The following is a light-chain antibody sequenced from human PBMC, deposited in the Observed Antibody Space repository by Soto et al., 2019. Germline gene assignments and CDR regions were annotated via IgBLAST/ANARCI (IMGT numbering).Light chain of an antibody. J-gene: IGKJ4*01. CDR1: QSVLYSSNNKNY. V-gene: IGKV4-1*01. CDR3: QEYYSPPLT. Sequence: DIVMTQSPDSLAVSLGERATINCKSSQSVLYSSNNKNYLAWYQQKPGQPPKLLIYWASTRESGVPDRFSGSGSGTDFTLTISSLQAEDVAVYYCQEYYSPPLTLGGGTKVEIK. CDR2: WAS.